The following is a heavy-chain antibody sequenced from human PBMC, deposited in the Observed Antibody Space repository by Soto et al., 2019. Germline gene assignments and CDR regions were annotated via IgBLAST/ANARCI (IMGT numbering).Heavy chain of an antibody. V-gene: IGHV4-61*01. CDR1: GASVSSSSYQ. CDR2: FSQQGVN. J-gene: IGHJ4*02. D-gene: IGHD7-27*01. Sequence: SETLSLTCTVPGASVSSSSYQWSWIRQAPGKGLEWIGYFSQQGVNNYNPSLKSRTTISVDTSRNQFSLKLSSVTAADTAVYYCAREYWGSLDYWGQGTLVTVSS. CDR3: AREYWGSLDY.